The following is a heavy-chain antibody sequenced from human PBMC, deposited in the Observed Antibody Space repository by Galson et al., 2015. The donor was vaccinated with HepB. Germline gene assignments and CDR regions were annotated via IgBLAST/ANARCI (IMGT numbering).Heavy chain of an antibody. V-gene: IGHV3-53*01. Sequence: SLRLSCAASGFTVSSNYMSWVRQAPGKGLEWVSVIYSGGSTYYADSVKGRFTISRDNSKNTLYLQMNSLRAEDTAVYYCARRTLRNWGYGMDVWGQGTTVTVSS. CDR2: IYSGGST. CDR3: ARRTLRNWGYGMDV. J-gene: IGHJ6*02. CDR1: GFTVSSNY. D-gene: IGHD7-27*01.